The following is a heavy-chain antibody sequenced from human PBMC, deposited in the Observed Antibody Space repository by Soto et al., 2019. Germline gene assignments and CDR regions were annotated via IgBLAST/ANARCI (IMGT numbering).Heavy chain of an antibody. CDR3: ARQIYDSDTGPNSQYYFDX. Sequence: GEALKISCKGSGYSFAGYWITWVRQKPGKGLEWMGLIDPSDSQTYYSPSFRGHVTISVTKSITTVFLQWSSLRASDTAMYYCARQIYDSDTGPNSQYYFDXWGQGTLVTVSX. D-gene: IGHD3-22*01. CDR2: IDPSDSQT. J-gene: IGHJ4*02. CDR1: GYSFAGYW. V-gene: IGHV5-10-1*01.